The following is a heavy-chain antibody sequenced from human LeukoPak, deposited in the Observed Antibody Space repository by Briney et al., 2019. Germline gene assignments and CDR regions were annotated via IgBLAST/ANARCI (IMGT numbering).Heavy chain of an antibody. V-gene: IGHV4-31*03. Sequence: SETLSLTCTVSGGSISSGGYYWTWIRQYPGKGLEWIGYIYYSGTTYYNPSLQSRVTISGDASKNQFSLKLSSVTAADTAVYYCARTAGWSYGFDYWGQGTLVTVSS. D-gene: IGHD3-16*01. CDR3: ARTAGWSYGFDY. CDR2: IYYSGTT. J-gene: IGHJ4*02. CDR1: GGSISSGGYY.